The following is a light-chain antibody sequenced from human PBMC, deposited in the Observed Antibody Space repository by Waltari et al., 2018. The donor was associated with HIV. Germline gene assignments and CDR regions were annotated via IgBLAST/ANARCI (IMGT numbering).Light chain of an antibody. J-gene: IGLJ3*02. CDR2: VKN. V-gene: IGLV3-19*01. CDR3: KSRGSDVNHLV. Sequence: SSELTQDPAVSVALGQTVRITCQGDSLRNYYASWYQQKPGQAPVLVIYVKNNRPSGIPDRFSGSDSGNTATLTITGAQAEDEADYYCKSRGSDVNHLVFGGGTHLTVL. CDR1: SLRNYY.